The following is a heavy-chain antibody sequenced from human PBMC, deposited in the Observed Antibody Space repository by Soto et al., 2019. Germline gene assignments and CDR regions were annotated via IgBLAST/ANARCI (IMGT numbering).Heavy chain of an antibody. CDR1: GGSISSSSYY. D-gene: IGHD3-22*01. Sequence: PSETLSLTCTVSGGSISSSSYYWGWIRQPPGKGLEWIGSIYYSGSTYYNPSLKSRVTISVDTSKNQFSLKLSSVTAADTAVYYCARGETFMIVVARWFDPWGQGTLVTVSS. CDR3: ARGETFMIVVARWFDP. CDR2: IYYSGST. J-gene: IGHJ5*02. V-gene: IGHV4-39*07.